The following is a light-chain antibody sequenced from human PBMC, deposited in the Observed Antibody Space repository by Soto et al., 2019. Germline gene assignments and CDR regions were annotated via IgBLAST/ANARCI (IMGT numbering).Light chain of an antibody. CDR1: SSNIGAGYD. Sequence: QSVLTQPPSVSGAPGQRVTISCTGSSSNIGAGYDVHWYQQLPGTAPKLLIYGNSNRPSGVPDRFSGSKSGTSASLAITGLQAEDEADYFCAAWHDSLNGYVFGTGTKLTVL. CDR2: GNS. V-gene: IGLV1-40*01. J-gene: IGLJ1*01. CDR3: AAWHDSLNGYV.